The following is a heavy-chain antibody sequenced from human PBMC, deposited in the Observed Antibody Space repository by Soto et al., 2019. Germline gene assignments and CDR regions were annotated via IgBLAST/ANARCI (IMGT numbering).Heavy chain of an antibody. Sequence: QVQPQQWGAGLLKPSETLSLTCAVYGDSFSGYSWSWIRQPPGKGLEWIGEINHSGSTNYNPSLKSRVTLSVDTSKNQFSLKLSSVTAADTAVYYCARGQFRYYYGMDVWGQGTTVTVSS. D-gene: IGHD2-21*01. J-gene: IGHJ6*02. CDR1: GDSFSGYS. CDR3: ARGQFRYYYGMDV. CDR2: INHSGST. V-gene: IGHV4-34*01.